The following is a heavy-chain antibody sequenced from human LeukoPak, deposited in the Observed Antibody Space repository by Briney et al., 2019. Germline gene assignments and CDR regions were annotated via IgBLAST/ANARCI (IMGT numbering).Heavy chain of an antibody. Sequence: GGSLRLSCVASGFSFSDYSMNWVRQAPGKGLEWVANIKQDGSEKYYVDSVKGRFTISRDNAKNSLYPQMNSLRAEDTAVYYCARDRWELLSDYWGQGTLVTVSS. CDR1: GFSFSDYS. CDR2: IKQDGSEK. V-gene: IGHV3-7*01. J-gene: IGHJ4*02. CDR3: ARDRWELLSDY. D-gene: IGHD1-26*01.